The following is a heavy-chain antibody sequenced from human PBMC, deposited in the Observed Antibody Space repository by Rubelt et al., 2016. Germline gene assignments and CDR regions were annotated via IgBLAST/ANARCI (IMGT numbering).Heavy chain of an antibody. Sequence: EVQVLESGGGLVQPGGSLRLSCSASGFTFSYDVSWVRQAPGKGLEWVSGASGRGTYTYYEESVKGRFTISRDTSVYLQMNSLRAEDTAVYYCASALRGIAALTEDYWGQGTLVTVSS. CDR1: GFTFSYD. J-gene: IGHJ4*02. CDR3: ASALRGIAALTEDY. D-gene: IGHD6-25*01. V-gene: IGHV3-23*01. CDR2: ASGRGTYT.